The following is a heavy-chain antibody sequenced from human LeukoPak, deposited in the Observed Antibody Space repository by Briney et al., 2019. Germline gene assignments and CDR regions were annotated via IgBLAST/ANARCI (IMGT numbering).Heavy chain of an antibody. CDR3: ATWKYSNSGIDDY. CDR1: GFTFSSYA. CDR2: ISGSGDNT. V-gene: IGHV3-23*01. J-gene: IGHJ4*02. Sequence: GGSLRLSCAASGFTFSSYAMSWVRQGPGKGLEGVSVISGSGDNTYYADSVKGRFTISRDNSKNMLYLQMNSLRAEDTAVYYCATWKYSNSGIDDYWGPGTLVTVSS. D-gene: IGHD6-6*01.